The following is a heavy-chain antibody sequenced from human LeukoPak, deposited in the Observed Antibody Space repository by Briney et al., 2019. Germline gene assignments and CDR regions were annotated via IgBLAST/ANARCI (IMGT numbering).Heavy chain of an antibody. Sequence: GGSLRLSCAASGFTFSNAWMSWVRQAPGKGLEWVSSISSSSSYIYYADSVKGRFTISRDNAKKSLYLQMNSLRAEDTAVYYCARTGVGFDYWGQGTLVTVSS. CDR1: GFTFSNAW. J-gene: IGHJ4*02. V-gene: IGHV3-21*01. D-gene: IGHD3-10*01. CDR3: ARTGVGFDY. CDR2: ISSSSSYI.